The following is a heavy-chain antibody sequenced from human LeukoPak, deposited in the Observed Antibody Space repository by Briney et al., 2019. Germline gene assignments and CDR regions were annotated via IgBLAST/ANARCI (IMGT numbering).Heavy chain of an antibody. CDR2: IWYDGSNK. D-gene: IGHD4-11*01. V-gene: IGHV3-33*06. Sequence: GGSLRLSCAASGFTFSSYGMHWVRQAPGKGLEWVAVIWYDGSNKYYADSVKGRFTISRDNSENTLYLQMNSLRAEDTAVYYCAKGSGGSDYNPAVDYWGQGTLVTVSS. CDR3: AKGSGGSDYNPAVDY. J-gene: IGHJ4*02. CDR1: GFTFSSYG.